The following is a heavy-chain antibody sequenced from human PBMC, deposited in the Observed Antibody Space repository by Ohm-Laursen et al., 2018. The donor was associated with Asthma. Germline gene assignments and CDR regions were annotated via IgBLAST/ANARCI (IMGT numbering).Heavy chain of an antibody. CDR2: GGSYYDGGLK. V-gene: IGHV3-30-3*01. D-gene: IGHD1-26*01. J-gene: IGHJ4*02. CDR1: GFTFRSYA. CDR3: AREGQWELPTDY. Sequence: SLRLSCAAPGFTFRSYAMHWVRQAPGKGLEWVAVGGSYYDGGLKYYADSVNGRFTVSRDDSKNTLYLQMNSLRAEDTAVYYCAREGQWELPTDYWGQGTLVTVSS.